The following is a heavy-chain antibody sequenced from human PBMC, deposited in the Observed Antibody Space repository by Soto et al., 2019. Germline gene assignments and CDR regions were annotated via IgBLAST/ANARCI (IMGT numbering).Heavy chain of an antibody. CDR2: IHSSGSI. D-gene: IGHD3-22*01. CDR1: GGSISSDDYY. V-gene: IGHV4-30-4*01. Sequence: SETLSLTCTVSGGSISSDDYYWSWIRQAPGRGLEWIGYIHSSGSIYYNPSLKSRATMSIDTAGNQFSLKVGSVTVADTAVYYCARDLDGLHDDTSGPFPRPGWGQGTLVTVSS. J-gene: IGHJ1*01. CDR3: ARDLDGLHDDTSGPFPRPG.